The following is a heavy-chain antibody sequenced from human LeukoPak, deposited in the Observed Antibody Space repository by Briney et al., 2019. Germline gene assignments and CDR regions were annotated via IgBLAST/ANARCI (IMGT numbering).Heavy chain of an antibody. CDR3: AGGAGIVSFDY. Sequence: ASVKVSCKASGYTFTDYYIHWLRQAAGQGLEWMGWINPNSGGTNYAQKFQGRVTMTRDTSISTAYMELSRLRSDDTAVYYCAGGAGIVSFDYWGQGTLVTVSS. J-gene: IGHJ4*02. CDR1: GYTFTDYY. D-gene: IGHD3-10*01. V-gene: IGHV1-2*02. CDR2: INPNSGGT.